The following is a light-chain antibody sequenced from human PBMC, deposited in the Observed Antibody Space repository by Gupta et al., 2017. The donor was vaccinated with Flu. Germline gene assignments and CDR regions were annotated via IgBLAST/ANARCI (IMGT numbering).Light chain of an antibody. J-gene: IGKJ2*01. CDR2: GAS. CDR1: QSIGTY. V-gene: IGKV1-39*01. Sequence: PSSLSASLGDRVTLTCRASQSIGTYLNWYKQKPGKVPKLLIFGASNLQSGVPSRISGSGSGTAFTLTISGLQDEDFATYYCHQTVNNRSTFGLGASLKIK. CDR3: HQTVNNRST.